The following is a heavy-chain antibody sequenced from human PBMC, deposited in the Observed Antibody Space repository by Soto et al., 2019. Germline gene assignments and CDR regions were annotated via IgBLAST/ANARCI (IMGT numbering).Heavy chain of an antibody. Sequence: EVQLLESGGGLVQPGGSLRLSCAASGFTFSSYAMTWVRQAPGKGLEWVSTLSGSSGSTYFADSVKGRFTISRDNSKNTLHLQMNSLRAEDTAVYYCAKGSSFSWGVFDYWGQGTLITVSS. J-gene: IGHJ4*02. CDR3: AKGSSFSWGVFDY. V-gene: IGHV3-23*01. D-gene: IGHD6-13*01. CDR2: LSGSSGST. CDR1: GFTFSSYA.